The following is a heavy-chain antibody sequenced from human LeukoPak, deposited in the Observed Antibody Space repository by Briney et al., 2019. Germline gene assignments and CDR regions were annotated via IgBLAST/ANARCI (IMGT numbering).Heavy chain of an antibody. CDR1: GFTFSSYG. Sequence: GGSLRLSCAASGFTFSSYGIHWARQAPGKGLEWVSSISSSSSYIYYADSVKGRFTISRDNAKNSLYLQMNSLRAEDTAVYYCAKAPLITIFGVDPTGWGQGTLVTVSS. V-gene: IGHV3-21*04. D-gene: IGHD3-3*01. CDR2: ISSSSSYI. CDR3: AKAPLITIFGVDPTG. J-gene: IGHJ4*02.